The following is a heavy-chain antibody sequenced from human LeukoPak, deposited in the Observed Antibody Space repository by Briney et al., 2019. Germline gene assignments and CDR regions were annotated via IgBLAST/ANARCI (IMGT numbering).Heavy chain of an antibody. CDR1: GFTFSSYS. CDR3: ASGSTILGVVPTPH. CDR2: ISSSSDYI. Sequence: GGSLRLSCAASGFTFSSYSMNWVPQAPGKGLEWVSSISSSSDYISYADSVKGRFTISRDNAKNSLYLQMNSLRAEDTAMYYCASGSTILGVVPTPHWGQGTLVTVSS. D-gene: IGHD3-3*01. V-gene: IGHV3-21*01. J-gene: IGHJ4*02.